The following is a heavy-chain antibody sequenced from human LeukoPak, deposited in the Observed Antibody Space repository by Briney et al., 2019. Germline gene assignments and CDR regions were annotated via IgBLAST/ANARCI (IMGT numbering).Heavy chain of an antibody. CDR2: INHSGST. Sequence: PSETLSLTCAVYGGSFSGYYWSWIRQPPGRGLEWIGEINHSGSTNYNPSLKSRVTISVDTSKNQFSLKLSSVTAADTAVYYCARDRHYCSSTSCYPSYYYYYMDVWGKGTTVTVSS. CDR3: ARDRHYCSSTSCYPSYYYYYMDV. J-gene: IGHJ6*03. CDR1: GGSFSGYY. V-gene: IGHV4-34*01. D-gene: IGHD2-2*01.